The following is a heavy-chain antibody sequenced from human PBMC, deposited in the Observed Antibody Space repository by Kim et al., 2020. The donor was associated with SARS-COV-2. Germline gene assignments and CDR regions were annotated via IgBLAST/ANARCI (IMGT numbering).Heavy chain of an antibody. V-gene: IGHV4-61*01. CDR1: GGSVSSGSYY. CDR3: ASWYFDWLLSAAFDI. D-gene: IGHD3-9*01. Sequence: SETLSLTCTVSGGSVSSGSYYWSWIRQPPGKGLEWIGYIYYSGSTNYNPSLKSRVTISVDTSKNQFSLKLSSVTAADTAVYYCASWYFDWLLSAAFDIWGQGTMVTVSS. J-gene: IGHJ3*02. CDR2: IYYSGST.